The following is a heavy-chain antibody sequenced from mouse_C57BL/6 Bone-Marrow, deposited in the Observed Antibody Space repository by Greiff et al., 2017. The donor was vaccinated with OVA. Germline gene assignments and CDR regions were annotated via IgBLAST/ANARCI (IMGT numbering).Heavy chain of an antibody. Sequence: VQVVESGPELVKPGASVKISCKASGYAFSSSWMNWVKQRPGKGLEWIGRIYPGDGDTNYNGKFKGKATLTADKSSSTAYMQLSSLTSEDSAVYFCAREGITTVPYFDYWGQGTTLTVSS. D-gene: IGHD1-1*01. CDR2: IYPGDGDT. J-gene: IGHJ2*01. V-gene: IGHV1-82*01. CDR1: GYAFSSSW. CDR3: AREGITTVPYFDY.